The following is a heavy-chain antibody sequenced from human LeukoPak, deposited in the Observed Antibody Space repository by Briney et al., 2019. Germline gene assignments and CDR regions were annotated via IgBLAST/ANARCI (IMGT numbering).Heavy chain of an antibody. CDR2: ISWDGGST. J-gene: IGHJ4*02. D-gene: IGHD3-3*01. V-gene: IGHV3-43D*04. Sequence: GGSLRLSCAASGFTFDDYAMHWVRQAPGKGLEWVSLISWDGGSTYYADSVEGRFTISRDNSKNSLYLQMNSLRAEDTALYYCAKDLTYYDFWSGYYYFDYWGQGTLVTVSS. CDR1: GFTFDDYA. CDR3: AKDLTYYDFWSGYYYFDY.